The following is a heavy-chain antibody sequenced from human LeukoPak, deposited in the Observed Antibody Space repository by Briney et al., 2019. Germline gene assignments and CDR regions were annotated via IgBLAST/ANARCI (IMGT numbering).Heavy chain of an antibody. Sequence: GGSLRLSCAASGFTFSSYGMHWVRQAPGKGLEWVAFIRYDGSNKYYADSVKGRFTISRDNSKNTLYLQMNSLRAEDTAVYYCARPLHGAFRFYFGMDVWGQGTTVAVSS. CDR2: IRYDGSNK. V-gene: IGHV3-30*02. CDR3: ARPLHGAFRFYFGMDV. J-gene: IGHJ6*02. CDR1: GFTFSSYG. D-gene: IGHD3-10*01.